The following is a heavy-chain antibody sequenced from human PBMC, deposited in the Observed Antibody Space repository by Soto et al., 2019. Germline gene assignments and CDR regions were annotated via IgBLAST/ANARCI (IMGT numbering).Heavy chain of an antibody. CDR2: ISGSGGST. V-gene: IGHV3-23*01. J-gene: IGHJ4*02. CDR1: GFTFSSYA. Sequence: GSLRLSCAASGFTFSSYAMSWVRQAPGKGLEWVSAISGSGGSTYYADSVKGRFTISRDNSKNTLYLQMNSLRAEDTAVYYCTTGLSNGYYNFDYWGQGTPVTVSS. D-gene: IGHD3-22*01. CDR3: TTGLSNGYYNFDY.